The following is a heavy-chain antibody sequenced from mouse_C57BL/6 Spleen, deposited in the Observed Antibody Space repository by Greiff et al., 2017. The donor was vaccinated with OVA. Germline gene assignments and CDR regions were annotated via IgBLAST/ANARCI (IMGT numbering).Heavy chain of an antibody. CDR1: GYTFTSYW. CDR3: ARSGQSYAMDY. CDR2: IDPSDSET. V-gene: IGHV1-52*01. Sequence: VQLQQSGAELVRPGSSVKLSCKASGYTFTSYWMHWVKQRPIQGLEWIGNIDPSDSETHYNQKFKDKATLTVDKSSSTAYMQLSSLTSEDSAVYYCARSGQSYAMDYWGQGTSVTVSS. J-gene: IGHJ4*01.